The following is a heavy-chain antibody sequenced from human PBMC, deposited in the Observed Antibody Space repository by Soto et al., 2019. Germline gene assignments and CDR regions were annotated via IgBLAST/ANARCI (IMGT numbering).Heavy chain of an antibody. J-gene: IGHJ5*02. D-gene: IGHD4-17*01. CDR3: PRHGFYGDYSSNYFDP. CDR1: VYSFTNYW. CDR2: IYPSDSDS. Sequence: GESLNISCKASVYSFTNYWIAWVRQMPVKGLEYMGIIYPSDSDSRYSPSFQGQVTFSADKSINTAYLQWSSLKASDTAMYYCPRHGFYGDYSSNYFDPWGQGTLVTVSS. V-gene: IGHV5-51*01.